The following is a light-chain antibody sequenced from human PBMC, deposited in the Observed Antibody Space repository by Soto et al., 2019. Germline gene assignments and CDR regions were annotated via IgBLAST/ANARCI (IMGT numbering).Light chain of an antibody. CDR1: QSVSSN. CDR3: QQYSNWPGT. CDR2: GAS. V-gene: IGKV3-15*01. J-gene: IGKJ1*01. Sequence: ITQSPATLSVSPGERATLSCRASQSVSSNLAGYQQKPGQAPRLLIYGASTRATGIPARFSGSGSGTEFTLTISSLQSEDFAVYYCQQYSNWPGTFGQGTKVDIK.